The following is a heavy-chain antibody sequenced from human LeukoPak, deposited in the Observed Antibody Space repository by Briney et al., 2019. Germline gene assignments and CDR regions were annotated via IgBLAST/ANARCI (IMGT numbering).Heavy chain of an antibody. CDR2: IYSGGST. J-gene: IGHJ6*03. D-gene: IGHD1-26*01. V-gene: IGHV3-53*01. Sequence: PGGSLRLSCAASGFTVSSNYMSWVRQAPGKGLEWVSVIYSGGSTYYADSVKGRFTISRDNAKNSLYLQMNSLRPEDPAVYYCARDPYSGSYGDYYYYYMDVWGKGTTVTISS. CDR3: ARDPYSGSYGDYYYYYMDV. CDR1: GFTVSSNY.